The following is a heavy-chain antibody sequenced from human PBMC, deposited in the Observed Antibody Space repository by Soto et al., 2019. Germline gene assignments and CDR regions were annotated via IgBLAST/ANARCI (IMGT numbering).Heavy chain of an antibody. J-gene: IGHJ6*02. CDR1: GFTFSSYG. CDR2: ISYDGSNK. CDR3: AKDAHIVVVVAATYYGMDV. Sequence: QVQLVESGGGVVQPGRSLRLSCAASGFTFSSYGMHWVRQAPGKGLEWVAVISYDGSNKYYADSVKGRFTISRDNSKNTLYLQMNSLRAEDTAVYYCAKDAHIVVVVAATYYGMDVWGQGTTVTVSS. D-gene: IGHD2-15*01. V-gene: IGHV3-30*18.